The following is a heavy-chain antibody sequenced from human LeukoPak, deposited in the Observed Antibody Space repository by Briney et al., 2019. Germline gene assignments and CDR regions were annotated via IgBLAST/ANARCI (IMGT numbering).Heavy chain of an antibody. V-gene: IGHV3-53*01. J-gene: IGHJ4*02. CDR1: GFTVSSNY. CDR3: DSSGYYSPDY. D-gene: IGHD3-22*01. CDR2: IYSGGST. Sequence: PGGSLKLSCAASGFTVSSNYMSWVRQAPGKGLEWVSVIYSGGSTYYADSVKGRFTISRDNSKNTLYLQMNSLRAEDTAVYYYDSSGYYSPDYWGQGTLVTVSS.